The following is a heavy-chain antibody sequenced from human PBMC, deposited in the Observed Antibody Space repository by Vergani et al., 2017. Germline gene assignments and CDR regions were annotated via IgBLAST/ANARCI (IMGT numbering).Heavy chain of an antibody. CDR2: IKQDGSEK. Sequence: EVQLVESGGGLVQPGGSLRLSCAASGFTFSSYWMSWVRQAPGKGLEWVAKIKQDGSEKYYVDSVKGRFTISRDNAKNSLYLQMNSLRAEDTAVYYCARSSYCSSTSCYTNGDYWGQGTLVTVSS. CDR3: ARSSYCSSTSCYTNGDY. J-gene: IGHJ4*02. V-gene: IGHV3-7*03. D-gene: IGHD2-2*02. CDR1: GFTFSSYW.